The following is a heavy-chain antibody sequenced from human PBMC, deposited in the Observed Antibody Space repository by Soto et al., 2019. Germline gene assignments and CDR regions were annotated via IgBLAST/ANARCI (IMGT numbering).Heavy chain of an antibody. CDR3: GGDRHYGSGSYYNAD. Sequence: EVQLLESGGGLVQPGGSLRLSCAASGFTFSSYAMSWVRQAPGKGLEWVSAISGSGGSTYYADSVKGRFTISRDNSKKALYLQMNSLRPEDTAVYYWGGDRHYGSGSYYNADWGQGTLVTVSS. J-gene: IGHJ4*02. V-gene: IGHV3-23*01. CDR1: GFTFSSYA. D-gene: IGHD3-10*01. CDR2: ISGSGGST.